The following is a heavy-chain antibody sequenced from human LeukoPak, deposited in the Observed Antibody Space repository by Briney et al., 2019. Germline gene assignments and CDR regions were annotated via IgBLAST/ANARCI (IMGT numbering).Heavy chain of an antibody. Sequence: PGGSLRLSCAASGFTFSSYSMNWVRQAPGEGLEWVSSISSSSSYIYYADSVKGRFTISRDNAKNSLYLQMNSLRAEDTAVYYCARVVGAAAPSDYWGQGTLVTVSS. CDR1: GFTFSSYS. CDR2: ISSSSSYI. V-gene: IGHV3-21*01. D-gene: IGHD1-26*01. CDR3: ARVVGAAAPSDY. J-gene: IGHJ4*02.